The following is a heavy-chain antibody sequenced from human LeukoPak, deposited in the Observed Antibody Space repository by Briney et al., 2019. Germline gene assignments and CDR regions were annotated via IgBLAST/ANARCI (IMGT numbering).Heavy chain of an antibody. V-gene: IGHV3-53*01. Sequence: PGGSLRLSCAASGFTVSSNYMSWVRQAPGKGLEWVSVIYSGGGTYYADSVKGRFTISRDNSKNTLYLQMNSLRAEDTAVYYCAREGYSYGQNWFDPWGQGTLVTVSS. J-gene: IGHJ5*02. CDR1: GFTVSSNY. D-gene: IGHD5-18*01. CDR2: IYSGGGT. CDR3: AREGYSYGQNWFDP.